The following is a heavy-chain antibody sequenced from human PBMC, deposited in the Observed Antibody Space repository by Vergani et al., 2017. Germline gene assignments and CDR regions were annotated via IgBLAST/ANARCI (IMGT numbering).Heavy chain of an antibody. CDR2: ISWDGGRT. J-gene: IGHJ6*02. CDR1: GFTFDDYA. CDR3: AKVLVRGVISSYYYDGMDV. V-gene: IGHV3-43*02. Sequence: EVQLVESGGGVVQPGGSLRLSCAASGFTFDDYAMHWVRPAPGKGLEWVPLISWDGGRTYSADSVKGRFTISRDNSKNSLYLQMNSLRTEDTALNYCAKVLVRGVISSYYYDGMDVWGQGTTVTVSS. D-gene: IGHD3-10*01.